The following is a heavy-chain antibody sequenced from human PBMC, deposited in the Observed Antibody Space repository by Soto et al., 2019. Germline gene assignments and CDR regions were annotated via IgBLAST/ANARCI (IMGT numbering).Heavy chain of an antibody. Sequence: GGSLRLSCAASGFTFSSYAMHWVRQAPGKGLEWAAVISYDGSNKYYADSVKGRFTISRDNSKNTLYLQMNSLRAEDTAVYYCARDIAAAGDDAFDIWGQGTMVTVSS. V-gene: IGHV3-30*04. CDR1: GFTFSSYA. CDR3: ARDIAAAGDDAFDI. CDR2: ISYDGSNK. D-gene: IGHD6-13*01. J-gene: IGHJ3*02.